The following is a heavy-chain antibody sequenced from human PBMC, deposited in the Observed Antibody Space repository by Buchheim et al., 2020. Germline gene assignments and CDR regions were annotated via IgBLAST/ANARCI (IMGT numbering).Heavy chain of an antibody. CDR2: INEDGSEK. J-gene: IGHJ5*02. CDR3: ARGDKVGSVDP. D-gene: IGHD3-10*01. V-gene: IGHV3-7*01. Sequence: EVQLLESGGGLVQPGGSPRLSCAASGFTFSSYPMSWVRQAPGKGLEWVANINEDGSEKYYVDSVKGRITISRDNAKNSLYLQMNSLRAEDTAVYYCARGDKVGSVDPWGQGTL. CDR1: GFTFSSYP.